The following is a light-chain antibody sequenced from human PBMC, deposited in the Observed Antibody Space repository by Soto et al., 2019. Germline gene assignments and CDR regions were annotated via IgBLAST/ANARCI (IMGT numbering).Light chain of an antibody. V-gene: IGLV2-11*01. CDR3: CSYAGTYTLL. Sequence: QSALTQPRSVSGSPGQSVTISCTGTSSDVGGYNYVSWYQQQPGNAPKLMIYDVSKRPSGVPDRFSGSKSDNTASLTISGLQAEDEADYCCCSYAGTYTLLFGGGTKLTFL. CDR2: DVS. J-gene: IGLJ2*01. CDR1: SSDVGGYNY.